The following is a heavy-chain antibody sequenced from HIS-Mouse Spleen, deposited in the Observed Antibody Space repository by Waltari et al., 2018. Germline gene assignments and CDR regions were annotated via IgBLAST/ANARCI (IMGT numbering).Heavy chain of an antibody. D-gene: IGHD6-13*01. CDR1: GGSFSGYY. CDR3: AREGGAAAGSNWFDP. CDR2: INHSGSN. V-gene: IGHV4-34*01. J-gene: IGHJ5*02. Sequence: QVQLQQWGAGLLKPSETLSLTCAVYGGSFSGYYWSWIRQPPGKGLEWIGEINHSGSNNYNPSLKGRVTISVDTSKNQFSLKLSSVTAADTAVYYCAREGGAAAGSNWFDPWGQGTLVTVSS.